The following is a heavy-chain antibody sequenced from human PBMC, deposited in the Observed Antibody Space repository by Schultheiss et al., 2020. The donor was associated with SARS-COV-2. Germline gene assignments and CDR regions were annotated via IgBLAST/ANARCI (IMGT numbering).Heavy chain of an antibody. D-gene: IGHD2-8*01. J-gene: IGHJ6*02. CDR2: IKQDGSEK. CDR1: GFTFSSYW. CDR3: AREVYAIHYYYYGMDV. Sequence: GSLRLSCAAFGFTFSSYWMSWVRQAPGKGLEWVANIKQDGSEKYYVDSVKGRFTISRDNAKNSLYLQMNSLRAEDTAVYYCAREVYAIHYYYYGMDVWGQGTTVTVSS. V-gene: IGHV3-7*03.